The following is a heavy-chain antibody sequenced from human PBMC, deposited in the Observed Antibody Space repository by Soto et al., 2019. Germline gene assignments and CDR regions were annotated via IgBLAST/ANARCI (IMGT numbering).Heavy chain of an antibody. Sequence: RLSCVASDFTFRTYTMHWVRQAPGKGLQWVSSINVDGSYIYSADSLKGRFTVSRDNAKNSLYLQMNSLRVEDTAMYYCATEGDFLIGYVWGQGTMVTVSS. CDR1: DFTFRTYT. V-gene: IGHV3-21*01. J-gene: IGHJ3*01. CDR2: INVDGSYI. D-gene: IGHD2-21*02. CDR3: ATEGDFLIGYV.